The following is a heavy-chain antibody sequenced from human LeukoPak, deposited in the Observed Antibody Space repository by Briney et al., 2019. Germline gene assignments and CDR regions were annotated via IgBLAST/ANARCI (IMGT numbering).Heavy chain of an antibody. Sequence: SETLSLTRTVSGGSISSHYWSWLRQPAGKGLEWLGRIYTSGSTNYNPSLKSRVTMSVDTSKNQFSLKLSSVTAADTAVYYCARVKLNYYESSGVQYYVDYWGQGTLVTVSS. CDR1: GGSISSHY. V-gene: IGHV4-4*07. J-gene: IGHJ4*02. CDR3: ARVKLNYYESSGVQYYVDY. D-gene: IGHD3-22*01. CDR2: IYTSGST.